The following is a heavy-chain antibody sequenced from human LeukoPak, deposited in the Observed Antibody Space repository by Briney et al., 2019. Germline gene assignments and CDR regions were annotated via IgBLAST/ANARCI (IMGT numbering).Heavy chain of an antibody. Sequence: SETLSLTCAVYGGSFSGHYWSWIRQPPGKGLEWIGEINHSGSTNYNPSLKSRVTISVDTSKNQFSLKLSSVAAADTAVYYCARSRYYDSSGTAFDIWGQGTMVTVSS. D-gene: IGHD3-22*01. CDR2: INHSGST. CDR1: GGSFSGHY. CDR3: ARSRYYDSSGTAFDI. V-gene: IGHV4-34*01. J-gene: IGHJ3*02.